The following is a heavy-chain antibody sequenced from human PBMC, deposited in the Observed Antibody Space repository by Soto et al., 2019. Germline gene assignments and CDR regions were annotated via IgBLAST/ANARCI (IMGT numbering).Heavy chain of an antibody. CDR2: ISSSSSYI. CDR1: GFTFSSYS. D-gene: IGHD3-10*01. V-gene: IGHV3-21*01. J-gene: IGHJ4*02. CDR3: ARYRWGGNYFDY. Sequence: GGSLRLSCAASGFTFSSYSMNWVCQAPGKGLEWVSSISSSSSYIYYADSVKGRFTISRDNAKNSLYLQMNSLRAEDTAVYYCARYRWGGNYFDYWGQGTLVTVSS.